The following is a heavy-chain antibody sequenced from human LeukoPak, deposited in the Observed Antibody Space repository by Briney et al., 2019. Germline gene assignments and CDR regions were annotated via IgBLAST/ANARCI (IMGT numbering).Heavy chain of an antibody. CDR2: INPNSGGT. CDR1: GYTFTGYY. D-gene: IGHD6-19*01. V-gene: IGHV1-2*06. CDR3: ARRSAGDAFDI. J-gene: IGHJ3*02. Sequence: ASVKVSCKASGYTFTGYYMHWVRQAPGQGLEWMGRINPNSGGTNYAQKFQGRVTMTRDTSISTAYMELRSLRSEDTAVYYCARRSAGDAFDIWGQGTMVTVSS.